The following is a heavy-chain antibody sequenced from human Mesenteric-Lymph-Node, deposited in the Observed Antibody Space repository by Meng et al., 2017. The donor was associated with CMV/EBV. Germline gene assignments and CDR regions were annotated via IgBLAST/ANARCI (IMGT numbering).Heavy chain of an antibody. J-gene: IGHJ5*02. CDR3: VREIIPNGLWGGWFGP. CDR2: IYTGGST. Sequence: GESLKIFCAASGLIVSSNYMSWVRQAPGKGLEWVSVIYTGGSTYYADSVKGRFTIPRDNSKNTLYLQMDDLRAEDTAVYYCVREIIPNGLWGGWFGPWGQRTLVTVSS. V-gene: IGHV3-53*01. CDR1: GLIVSSNY. D-gene: IGHD2-8*01.